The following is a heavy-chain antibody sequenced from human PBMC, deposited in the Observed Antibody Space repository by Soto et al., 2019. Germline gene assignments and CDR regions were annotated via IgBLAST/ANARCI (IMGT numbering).Heavy chain of an antibody. J-gene: IGHJ4*02. CDR3: AKMVGATLVDY. D-gene: IGHD1-26*01. Sequence: QVQLQESGPGLVKPSGTLSLTCTVSGASISSTSSGDWWSWVRQPPGKGLEWIGEIHHSGSTNYNPSLKIRVTMSVDKSKNQFSLRLSSVTAADTAVYYCAKMVGATLVDYWGQGTLVTVSS. V-gene: IGHV4-4*02. CDR2: IHHSGST. CDR1: GASISSTSSGDW.